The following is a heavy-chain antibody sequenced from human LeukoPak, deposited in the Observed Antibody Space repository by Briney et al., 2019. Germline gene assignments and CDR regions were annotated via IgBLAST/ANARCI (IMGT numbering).Heavy chain of an antibody. CDR3: ARRKWRYYDSSGTFDAFDI. J-gene: IGHJ3*02. V-gene: IGHV4-59*08. Sequence: SETLSLTCTVSGGSISSYYWSWIRQPPGKGLEWIGYIYFSGSTNYNPSLKSRVTISVDTSKNQFSLKLSSVTAADTAVYYCARRKWRYYDSSGTFDAFDIWGQGTMVTVSS. CDR2: IYFSGST. D-gene: IGHD3-22*01. CDR1: GGSISSYY.